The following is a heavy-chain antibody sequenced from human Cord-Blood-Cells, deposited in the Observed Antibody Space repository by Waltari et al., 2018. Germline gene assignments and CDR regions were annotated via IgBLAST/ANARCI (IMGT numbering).Heavy chain of an antibody. CDR1: GYTFTSYY. V-gene: IGHV1-46*01. CDR3: AREMTTVTTEDYYYYMDV. J-gene: IGHJ6*03. Sequence: QVQLVQSGAEVKKPGASVKVSCKASGYTFTSYYMHWVRQAPGQGLEWTGIINPSGGSTSYAQKFQGRVTMTRDTSTSTVYMELSSLRSEDTAVYYCAREMTTVTTEDYYYYMDVWGKGTTVTVSS. CDR2: INPSGGST. D-gene: IGHD4-4*01.